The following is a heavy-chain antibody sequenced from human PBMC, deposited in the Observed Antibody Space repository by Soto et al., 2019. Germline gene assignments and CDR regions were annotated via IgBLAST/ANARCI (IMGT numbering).Heavy chain of an antibody. D-gene: IGHD4-17*01. CDR1: GFTFSNAW. CDR2: IKSKTDGGTT. V-gene: IGHV3-15*01. CDR3: TTDWAVTYYYCMDV. J-gene: IGHJ6*02. Sequence: EVQLVESGGGLVKPGGSLRLSCAASGFTFSNAWMSWVRQAPGKGLEWVGRIKSKTDGGTTDYAAPVKGRFTISRDDSKNTLYLQMNSLKTEDTAVYYCTTDWAVTYYYCMDVWGQGTTVTVSS.